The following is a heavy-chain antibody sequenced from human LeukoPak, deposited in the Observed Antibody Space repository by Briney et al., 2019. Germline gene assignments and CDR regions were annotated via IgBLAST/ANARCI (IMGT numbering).Heavy chain of an antibody. CDR1: GYSFTSYW. CDR3: ARPAPGKELRLGELSLFNMRVPGSGAFDI. CDR2: IYPGDSDT. V-gene: IGHV5-51*01. Sequence: GESLKISCKGSGYSFTSYWIGWVRQMPGKGLEWMGIIYPGDSDTRYSPSFQGQVTISADKSISTAYLQWSSLKASDTAMYYCARPAPGKELRLGELSLFNMRVPGSGAFDIWGQGTMVTVSS. J-gene: IGHJ3*02. D-gene: IGHD3-16*02.